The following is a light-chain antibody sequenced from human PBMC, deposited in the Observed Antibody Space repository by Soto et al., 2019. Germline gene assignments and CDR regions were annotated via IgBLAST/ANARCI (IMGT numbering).Light chain of an antibody. J-gene: IGKJ2*01. Sequence: DVVMTQSPLSLAVTLGQPASISCRSSQSLVYSNGVTYLNWFQQRPGQSPRRLIHKVSNRDSGVPDRFSGSASGTDFTLKISRVEAEDVGVYYCRQGTHWPYTFGQGTKLEIK. CDR2: KVS. V-gene: IGKV2-30*01. CDR1: QSLVYSNGVTY. CDR3: RQGTHWPYT.